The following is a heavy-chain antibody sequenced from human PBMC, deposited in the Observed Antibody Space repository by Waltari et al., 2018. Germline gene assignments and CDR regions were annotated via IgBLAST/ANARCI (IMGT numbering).Heavy chain of an antibody. CDR3: TTGGVKGPHDAFDI. J-gene: IGHJ3*02. V-gene: IGHV3-15*01. Sequence: VQLVDSGGGLVKPGGSRSLSCSAPGFTFGRPWLRGVRQAPGKGLEWVGRIKSKTDGETTDYAAPVKGRFTISRDDSKNTLYLQMDSLKSEDTAVYYCTTGGVKGPHDAFDIWGQGTIVTVSS. CDR1: GFTFGRPW. D-gene: IGHD2-8*01. CDR2: IKSKTDGETT.